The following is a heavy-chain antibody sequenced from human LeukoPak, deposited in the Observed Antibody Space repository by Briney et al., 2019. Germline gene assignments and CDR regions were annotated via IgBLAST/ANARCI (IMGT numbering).Heavy chain of an antibody. J-gene: IGHJ4*02. CDR2: IDPSDSET. Sequence: GESLKISCTASGYSFTNYCIGWVRQMPGKRLEWMGIIDPSDSETRYTPSFQGQVTISADKSLSTAYLQWNSLKASDTAMYYCARQTAMGRSGDYWGQGTLVIVSS. V-gene: IGHV5-51*01. CDR3: ARQTAMGRSGDY. D-gene: IGHD5-18*01. CDR1: GYSFTNYC.